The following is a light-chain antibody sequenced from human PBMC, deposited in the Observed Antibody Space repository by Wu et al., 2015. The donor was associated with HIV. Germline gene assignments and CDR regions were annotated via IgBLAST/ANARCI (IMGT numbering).Light chain of an antibody. CDR2: DAS. CDR1: QGVGGS. J-gene: IGKJ5*01. Sequence: DILLTQSPGTLSVSPGERATLSCRASQGVGGSLAWYQQKPGQPPRLLIYDASKRAPGIPARFSGSGSGTDFTLTISRLETEDFAVYYCQQRRHWPPITFGQGTRLDIK. V-gene: IGKV3-11*01. CDR3: QQRRHWPPIT.